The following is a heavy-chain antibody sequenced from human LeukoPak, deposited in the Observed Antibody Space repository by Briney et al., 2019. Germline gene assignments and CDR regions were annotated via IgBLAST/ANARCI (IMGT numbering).Heavy chain of an antibody. V-gene: IGHV4-59*01. Sequence: SETLSLTRTVSGGSISSYYWSWIRQPPGKGLEWIGYIYYSGSTNHNPSLKSRVTISVDTSKNQFSLKLSSVTAADTAVYYCARSRDGYTRRGAFDIWGQGTMVTVSS. CDR2: IYYSGST. CDR1: GGSISSYY. D-gene: IGHD5-24*01. J-gene: IGHJ3*02. CDR3: ARSRDGYTRRGAFDI.